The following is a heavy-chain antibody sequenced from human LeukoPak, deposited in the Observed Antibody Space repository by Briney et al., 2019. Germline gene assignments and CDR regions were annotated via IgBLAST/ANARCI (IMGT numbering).Heavy chain of an antibody. CDR3: ARPKMATITTREYYMDV. J-gene: IGHJ6*03. D-gene: IGHD5-24*01. V-gene: IGHV3-74*01. Sequence: GGSLRLSCAASGFTFSSYWMHWVRQAPGKGPVWVSRINSDGSSTSYADSVKGRFTISRDNAKNTLYLQMNSLRAEDTAVYYCARPKMATITTREYYMDVWGKGTTVTVSS. CDR2: INSDGSST. CDR1: GFTFSSYW.